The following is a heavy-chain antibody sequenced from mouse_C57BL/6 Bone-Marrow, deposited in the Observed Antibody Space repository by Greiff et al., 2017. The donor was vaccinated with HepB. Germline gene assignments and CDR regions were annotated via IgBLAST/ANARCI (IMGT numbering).Heavy chain of an antibody. CDR3: AKGDYDGAWFAY. D-gene: IGHD2-4*01. Sequence: VQLQQPGTELVKPGASVKLSCKASGYTFTSYWMHWVKQRPGQGLEWIGIINPSNGGTNYNEKFKSKATLTVDKSSSTAYMQFSSLTSEDSAVYYCAKGDYDGAWFAYWGQGTLVTVSA. CDR2: INPSNGGT. V-gene: IGHV1-53*01. J-gene: IGHJ3*01. CDR1: GYTFTSYW.